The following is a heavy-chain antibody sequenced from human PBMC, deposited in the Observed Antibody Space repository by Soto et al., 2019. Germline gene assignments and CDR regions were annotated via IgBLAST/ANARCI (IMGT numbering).Heavy chain of an antibody. CDR2: IGTAGDT. D-gene: IGHD2-2*01. CDR1: GFTFSSYD. Sequence: EVQLVESGGGLVQPGGSLRLSCAASGFTFSSYDMHWVRQATGKGLEWVSAIGTAGDTYYPGSVKGRFTISRENAKNSLYLQMNSVRAGDTAVYYCARVAPEKYQLLLPLYGMDVWGQGTTVTVSS. V-gene: IGHV3-13*01. J-gene: IGHJ6*02. CDR3: ARVAPEKYQLLLPLYGMDV.